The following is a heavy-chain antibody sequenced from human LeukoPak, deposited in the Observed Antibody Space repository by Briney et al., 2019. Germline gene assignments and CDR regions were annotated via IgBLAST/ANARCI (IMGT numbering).Heavy chain of an antibody. J-gene: IGHJ4*02. D-gene: IGHD3-22*01. CDR3: ARRYYYYDSSGYSTPFDY. CDR1: GGSCRGYY. V-gene: IGHV4-34*01. CDR2: INHSGST. Sequence: SETLSLTCAVYGGSCRGYYWSWIRQPPGKGLEWIGEINHSGSTNYNPSLKSRVTISVDTSKNQFSLKLSSVTAADTAVYYCARRYYYYDSSGYSTPFDYWGQGTLVTVSS.